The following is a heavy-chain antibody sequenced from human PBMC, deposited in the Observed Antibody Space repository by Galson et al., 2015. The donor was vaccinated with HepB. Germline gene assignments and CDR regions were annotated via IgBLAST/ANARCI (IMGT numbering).Heavy chain of an antibody. Sequence: SLRLSCAASGFTVSSNYMSWVRQAPGKGLEWVSVIYSGGSTYYADSVKGRFTISRDNSKNTLYPQMNSLRAEDTAVYYCARALAGPFDYWGQGTLVTVSS. V-gene: IGHV3-66*01. J-gene: IGHJ4*02. CDR2: IYSGGST. CDR1: GFTVSSNY. CDR3: ARALAGPFDY. D-gene: IGHD6-19*01.